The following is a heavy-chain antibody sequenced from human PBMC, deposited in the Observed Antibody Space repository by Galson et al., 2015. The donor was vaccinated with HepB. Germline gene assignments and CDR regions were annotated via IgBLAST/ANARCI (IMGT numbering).Heavy chain of an antibody. CDR3: AKDGQYCSTTTCPFDS. CDR1: GFTFSSYS. V-gene: IGHV3-48*01. Sequence: SLRLSCAASGFTFSSYSMNWVRQAPGKGLEWVSYISSSSTTINYADSLKGRFTISRDNAKNTLFLQMNSLRAEDTAVYYCAKDGQYCSTTTCPFDSWGLGTLVTVSS. D-gene: IGHD2-2*01. CDR2: ISSSSTTI. J-gene: IGHJ4*02.